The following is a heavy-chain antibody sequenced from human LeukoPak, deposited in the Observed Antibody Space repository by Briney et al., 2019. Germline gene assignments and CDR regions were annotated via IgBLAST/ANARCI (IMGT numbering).Heavy chain of an antibody. D-gene: IGHD6-19*01. CDR2: IIPILGIA. CDR1: GGTFSSYA. J-gene: IGHJ3*02. CDR3: ATSPGAVAGPGNAFDI. Sequence: SVKVSCKASGGTFSSYAISWVRQAPGQGLEWMGRIIPILGIANYAQKFQGRVTMTEDTSTDTAYMELSSLRSEDTAVYYCATSPGAVAGPGNAFDIWGQGTMVTVSS. V-gene: IGHV1-69*04.